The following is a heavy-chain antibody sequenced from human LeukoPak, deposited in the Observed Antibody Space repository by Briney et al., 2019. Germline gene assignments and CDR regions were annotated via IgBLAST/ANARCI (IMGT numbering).Heavy chain of an antibody. CDR1: GFTFSTYW. CDR2: IKQDGSQE. D-gene: IGHD2-15*01. CDR3: AREVGSPAVRSAFDL. Sequence: GGSLRLSCAASGFTFSTYWMTWVRQAPGKGLEWVANIKQDGSQEHYVDSVTGRFPISRDNAKNSLYLQVNSLRDEDTAVYYCAREVGSPAVRSAFDLWGQGTMVTVSS. J-gene: IGHJ3*01. V-gene: IGHV3-7*01.